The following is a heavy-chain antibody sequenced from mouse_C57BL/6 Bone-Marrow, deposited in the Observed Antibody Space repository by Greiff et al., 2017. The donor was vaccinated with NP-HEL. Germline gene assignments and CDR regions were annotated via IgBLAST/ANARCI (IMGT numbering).Heavy chain of an antibody. CDR2: ISYSGST. CDR3: ARGGYYGSSSFAY. CDR1: GYSITSGYD. D-gene: IGHD1-1*01. Sequence: EVKLMESGPGMVKPSQSLSLTCTVTGYSITSGYDWHWIRHFPGNKLEWMGYISYSGSTNYNPSLKSRISITHDTSKNHFFLKLNSVTTEDTATDYCARGGYYGSSSFAYWGQGTLVTVSA. J-gene: IGHJ3*01. V-gene: IGHV3-1*01.